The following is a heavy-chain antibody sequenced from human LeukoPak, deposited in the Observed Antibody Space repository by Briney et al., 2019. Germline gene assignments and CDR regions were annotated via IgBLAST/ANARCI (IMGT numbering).Heavy chain of an antibody. V-gene: IGHV1-69*04. CDR2: IIPILGIA. Sequence: ASVKVSCKASGGTFSSYAISWVRQAPGQGLEWMGRIIPILGIANYAQKFQGRVTITADKSTSTAYMELSSLRSEDTAVYYCARTLLVRGEKDWYFDLWGRGTLVTVSS. J-gene: IGHJ2*01. CDR1: GGTFSSYA. CDR3: ARTLLVRGEKDWYFDL. D-gene: IGHD3-10*01.